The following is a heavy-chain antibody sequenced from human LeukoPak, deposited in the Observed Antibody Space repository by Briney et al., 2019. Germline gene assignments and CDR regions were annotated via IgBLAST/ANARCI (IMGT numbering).Heavy chain of an antibody. D-gene: IGHD3-22*01. Sequence: ASVKVSCKDSGYTFDRHGITWVRQAPGQGLEWMGWVSPYNDNTNYAQKLQGRVTMTTDTSTSTAYMELRSLRSDDTAVYYCARDEYYYDSSGYYSPYYFDYWGQGTLVTVSS. V-gene: IGHV1-18*01. CDR3: ARDEYYYDSSGYYSPYYFDY. CDR2: VSPYNDNT. J-gene: IGHJ4*02. CDR1: GYTFDRHG.